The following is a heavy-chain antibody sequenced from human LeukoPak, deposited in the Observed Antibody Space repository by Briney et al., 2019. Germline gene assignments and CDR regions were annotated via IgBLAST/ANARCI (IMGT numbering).Heavy chain of an antibody. J-gene: IGHJ4*02. V-gene: IGHV4-59*08. D-gene: IGHD6-19*01. Sequence: PSETLSLTCTVSGGSISSYYWSWIRQPPWKGLEWIGYIYYSGSTNYNPSLKSRVTISVDTSKNQFSLKLSSVTAADTAVYYCARQKRGAVAYDYWGQGTLVTVSS. CDR2: IYYSGST. CDR3: ARQKRGAVAYDY. CDR1: GGSISSYY.